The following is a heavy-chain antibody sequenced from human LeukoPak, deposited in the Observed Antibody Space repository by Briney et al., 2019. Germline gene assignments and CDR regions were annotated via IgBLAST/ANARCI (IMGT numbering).Heavy chain of an antibody. CDR1: GFTFSSYE. D-gene: IGHD6-19*01. J-gene: IGHJ4*02. CDR2: ISSSGSTI. Sequence: GGSLRLSCAASGFTFSSYEMNWVRQDPGEGLEGVSYISSSGSTIYYADSVKGRFTISRDNAKNSLYLQMNSLRAEDTAVYYCARGGGQWLVRGDYWGQGTLVTVSS. V-gene: IGHV3-48*03. CDR3: ARGGGQWLVRGDY.